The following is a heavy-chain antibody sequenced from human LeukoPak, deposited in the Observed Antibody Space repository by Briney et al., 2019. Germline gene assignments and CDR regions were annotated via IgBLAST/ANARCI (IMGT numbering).Heavy chain of an antibody. V-gene: IGHV3-7*04. J-gene: IGHJ4*02. Sequence: GGSLRLSCTASGVTFSSFWMSWVRQAPGKGLEWVANIKEDGSERHYVDSVKGRFTISRDNAKNSLYLQMNSLRAEDTAVYYCARGRFKSDSSGYSSFYHWGQGTLVTVSS. D-gene: IGHD3-22*01. CDR1: GVTFSSFW. CDR3: ARGRFKSDSSGYSSFYH. CDR2: IKEDGSER.